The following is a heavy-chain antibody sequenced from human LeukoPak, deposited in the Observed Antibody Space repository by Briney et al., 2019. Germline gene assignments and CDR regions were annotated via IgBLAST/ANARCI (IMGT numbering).Heavy chain of an antibody. CDR1: GGSFSGDY. J-gene: IGHJ4*02. V-gene: IGHV4-34*01. D-gene: IGHD5-18*01. CDR2: MDHSGST. CDR3: ARDPTSYNYGQEDY. Sequence: PSETLSLTCAVYGGSFSGDYWSWLRQPPGQGLEGIGEMDHSGSTSYNPSLKRRVTIQVDKCKKQFSLKLSSVTAADTAVHYCARDPTSYNYGQEDYWGQGTPVTVSS.